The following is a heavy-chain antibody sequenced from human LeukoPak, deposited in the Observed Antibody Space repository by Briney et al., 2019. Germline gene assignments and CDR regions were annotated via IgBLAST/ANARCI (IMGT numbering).Heavy chain of an antibody. D-gene: IGHD6-19*01. CDR1: GYSSANYW. CDR2: IYPGDSDT. CDR3: ARPRQWHRNDAFDI. J-gene: IGHJ3*02. V-gene: IGHV5-51*01. Sequence: GESLKISCKGFGYSSANYWIGLVRQMPGKGLEWMGMIYPGDSDTRYGPSFQGQVSISADKSIGTAYLQWSSLKASDTAMYYCARPRQWHRNDAFDIWGQGTMVTVSS.